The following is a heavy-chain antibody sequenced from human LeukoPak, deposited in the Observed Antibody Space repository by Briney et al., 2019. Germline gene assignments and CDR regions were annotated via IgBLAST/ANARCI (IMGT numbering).Heavy chain of an antibody. CDR2: IYYSGST. CDR3: ARDSGIAGENWFDP. V-gene: IGHV4-59*01. CDR1: GGSFSGYY. J-gene: IGHJ5*02. Sequence: PSETLSLTCAVYGGSFSGYYWSWIRQPPGKGLEWIGYIYYSGSTNYNPSLKSRVTISVDTSKNQFSLKLSSVTAADTAVYYCARDSGIAGENWFDPWGQGTLVTVSS. D-gene: IGHD6-13*01.